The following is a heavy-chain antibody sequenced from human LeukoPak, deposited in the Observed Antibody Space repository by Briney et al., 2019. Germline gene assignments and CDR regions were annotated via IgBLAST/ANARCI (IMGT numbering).Heavy chain of an antibody. CDR1: GFTFSSYA. Sequence: GGSLRLSCAASGFTFSSYAMHWVRQAPGKGLEWVAVISYDGSNKYYADSVKGRFTISRDNSKNTLYLQMNSLRAVDTAVYYCAKPNYGSGSYYSDLDFDYWGQGTLVTVSS. V-gene: IGHV3-30-3*02. CDR3: AKPNYGSGSYYSDLDFDY. J-gene: IGHJ4*02. D-gene: IGHD3-10*01. CDR2: ISYDGSNK.